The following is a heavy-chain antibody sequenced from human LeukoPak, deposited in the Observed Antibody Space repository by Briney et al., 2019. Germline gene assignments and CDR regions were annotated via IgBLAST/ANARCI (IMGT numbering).Heavy chain of an antibody. V-gene: IGHV1-8*02. CDR2: MNPNSGNT. J-gene: IGHJ4*02. Sequence: GASVKVSCKASGYTFTSYDINWVRQATGQGLEWMGWMNPNSGNTGYAQKFQGRVTMTTDTSTSTAYMELRSLRSDDTAVYYCARDSGYYFDYWGQGTLVTVSS. CDR3: ARDSGYYFDY. D-gene: IGHD5-12*01. CDR1: GYTFTSYD.